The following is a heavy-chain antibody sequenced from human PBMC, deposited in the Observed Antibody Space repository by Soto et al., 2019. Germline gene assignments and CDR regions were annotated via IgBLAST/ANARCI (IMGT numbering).Heavy chain of an antibody. D-gene: IGHD6-13*01. V-gene: IGHV3-7*03. J-gene: IGHJ6*02. CDR3: AGDLLEGTPPPLLGYYHYYGMDV. CDR1: GFTFSSYW. Sequence: EVQLVESGGGLVQPGGSLRLSCAASGFTFSSYWMSWVRQAPGKGLEWVANIKQDGSEKYYVDSVKGRVTISRDNANNSLYLQWNSLRAGDRAVYYWAGDLLEGTPPPLLGYYHYYGMDVWGQGTTVTVSS. CDR2: IKQDGSEK.